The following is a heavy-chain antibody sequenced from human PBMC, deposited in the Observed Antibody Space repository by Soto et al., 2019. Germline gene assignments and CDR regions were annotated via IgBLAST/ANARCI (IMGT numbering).Heavy chain of an antibody. Sequence: DSVKVSCKASGDSFNNYFFHWVRQAPGQGPEWMGYVVASGDYTGCTQKFQGRFTVTKDTSTTTVYMDLSSLTFEDTAVYYCVRGQRPGLFQYWCQGTLVTV. CDR1: GDSFNNYF. CDR2: VVASGDYT. D-gene: IGHD6-25*01. CDR3: VRGQRPGLFQY. V-gene: IGHV1-46*02. J-gene: IGHJ4*02.